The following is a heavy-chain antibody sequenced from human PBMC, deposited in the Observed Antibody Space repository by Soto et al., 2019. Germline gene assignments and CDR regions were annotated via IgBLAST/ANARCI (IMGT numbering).Heavy chain of an antibody. CDR1: GGSISSGGYA. V-gene: IGHV4-30-2*01. J-gene: IGHJ4*02. CDR2: IYQSGST. CDR3: ARSYPAGDAYFDY. Sequence: SETLSLTCAVSGGSISSGGYAWAWIRQPPGKGLEWVGYIYQSGSTYYNPSLKSRVTIAADRSKNQFSLNLASVTAADTAVYYCARSYPAGDAYFDYWGQGTGLSVSS. D-gene: IGHD2-21*01.